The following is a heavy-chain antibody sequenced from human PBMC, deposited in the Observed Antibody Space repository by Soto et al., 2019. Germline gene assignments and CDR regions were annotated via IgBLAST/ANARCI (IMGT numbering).Heavy chain of an antibody. J-gene: IGHJ6*02. Sequence: QVQLQESGPGLVKPSQTLSLTCTVSGGSISSGGYYWSWIRQHPGKGLEWIGYSYYSGSTYYNPSLKSRVTIPVDTSKNQFSLKLSSVTAADTAVYYCARDNRPRIGSGMDVWGQGTTVTVSS. CDR1: GGSISSGGYY. CDR3: ARDNRPRIGSGMDV. V-gene: IGHV4-31*03. CDR2: SYYSGST.